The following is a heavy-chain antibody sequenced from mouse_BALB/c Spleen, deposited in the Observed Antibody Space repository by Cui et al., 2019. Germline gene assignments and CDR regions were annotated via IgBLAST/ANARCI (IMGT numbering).Heavy chain of an antibody. CDR2: IDPNSGGT. D-gene: IGHD1-1*01. Sequence: VQLHQHDAKQLKRVAPGNQSFNASGYTFTSYWMHWLKQRPGRGLEWIGRIDPNSGGTKYNEKFNSKATLTVDKPSSTAYMQLSSLTSEDSAVYYCAIYDYYGSSYFDYWGQGPTLTVSS. J-gene: IGHJ2*01. CDR1: GYTFTSYW. V-gene: IGHV1-72*01. CDR3: AIYDYYGSSYFDY.